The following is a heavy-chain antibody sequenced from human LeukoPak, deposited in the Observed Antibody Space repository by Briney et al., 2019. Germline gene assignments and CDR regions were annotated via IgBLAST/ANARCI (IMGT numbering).Heavy chain of an antibody. J-gene: IGHJ6*03. D-gene: IGHD2-2*01. CDR3: AGLRDVVPAANGLMDYYYMDV. V-gene: IGHV4-34*01. CDR1: GGFFSGYY. CDR2: INHSGST. Sequence: SETLSLTCAVYGGFFSGYYWSWIRQPPGKGLEWIGEINHSGSTNYNPSLKSRVTISVDTSKNQFSLKLSSVTAADTAVYYCAGLRDVVPAANGLMDYYYMDVWGKGTTVTVSS.